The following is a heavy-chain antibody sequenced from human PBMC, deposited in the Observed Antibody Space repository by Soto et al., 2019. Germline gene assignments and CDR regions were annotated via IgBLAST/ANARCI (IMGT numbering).Heavy chain of an antibody. CDR3: ARGEFYGSGSDY. J-gene: IGHJ4*02. Sequence: ASVKVSCKASGYTFTSYAMHWVRQAPGQRLEWMGWINAGNGNTKYSQKFQGRVTITRDTSASTADMELSSLRSEDTAVYYCARGEFYGSGSDYWGQGTLVTVSS. D-gene: IGHD3-10*01. CDR1: GYTFTSYA. CDR2: INAGNGNT. V-gene: IGHV1-3*01.